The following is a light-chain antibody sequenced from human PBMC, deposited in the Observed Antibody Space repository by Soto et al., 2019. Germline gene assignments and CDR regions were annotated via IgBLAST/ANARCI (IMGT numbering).Light chain of an antibody. CDR3: MQALQTPGT. V-gene: IGKV2-28*01. CDR2: LGS. Sequence: DIVMTQSPLSLPVTPGEPASISCRSSQSLLHSNGYNYLDWYLQKPGQSPQLLIYLGSNRASGVPDRFSCSGSGTDFTLKISRVEAEDVGVYYCMQALQTPGTFGGRTKVEIK. J-gene: IGKJ4*01. CDR1: QSLLHSNGYNY.